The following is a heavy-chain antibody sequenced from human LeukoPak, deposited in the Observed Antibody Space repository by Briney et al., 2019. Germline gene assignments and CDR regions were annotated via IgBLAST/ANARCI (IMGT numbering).Heavy chain of an antibody. J-gene: IGHJ4*02. D-gene: IGHD3-10*01. CDR2: ISYDGSNK. CDR1: GFTFSSYA. V-gene: IGHV3-30-3*01. CDR3: ARDRQLLWFGEFPLD. Sequence: GGSLRLSCAASGFTFSSYAMHWVRQAPGKGLEWVAVISYDGSNKYYADSVKGRFTISRDNSKNTLYLQMNSLRAEDTAVYYCARDRQLLWFGEFPLDWGQGTLVTVSS.